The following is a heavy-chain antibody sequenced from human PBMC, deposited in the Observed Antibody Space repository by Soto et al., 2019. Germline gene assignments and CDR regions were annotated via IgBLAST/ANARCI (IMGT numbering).Heavy chain of an antibody. CDR2: FDPEDGET. CDR3: ATDPFPGRSGEPLYYGMDV. J-gene: IGHJ6*02. D-gene: IGHD3-3*01. Sequence: ASVKVSCKVSGYTLTELSMHWVRQAPGKGLEWMGGFDPEDGETIYAQKFQGRVTMTEDTSTDTAYMELSSLRSEDTAVYYCATDPFPGRSGEPLYYGMDVWGQGTTVTVSS. CDR1: GYTLTELS. V-gene: IGHV1-24*01.